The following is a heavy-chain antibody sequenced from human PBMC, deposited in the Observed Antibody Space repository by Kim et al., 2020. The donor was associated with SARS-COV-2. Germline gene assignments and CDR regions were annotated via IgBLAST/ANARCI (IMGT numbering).Heavy chain of an antibody. V-gene: IGHV3-15*01. CDR3: YAVSPSRWLVAFNI. Sequence: GGSLRLSCAASGFTFSNAWMSWVRQAPGKGLEWVGRIKSKTDGGTTDYAAPVKGRFTISRDDSKNTLFLQMNSLKTEDTAMYYCYAVSPSRWLVAFNIWGQGTMVTVSS. CDR2: IKSKTDGGTT. J-gene: IGHJ3*02. CDR1: GFTFSNAW. D-gene: IGHD2-2*01.